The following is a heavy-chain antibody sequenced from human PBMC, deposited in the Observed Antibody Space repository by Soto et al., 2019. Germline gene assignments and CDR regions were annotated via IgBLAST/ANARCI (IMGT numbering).Heavy chain of an antibody. V-gene: IGHV3-74*01. J-gene: IGHJ6*02. CDR2: INNDGRST. Sequence: GGSLRLSCAASGFTFSNYWIHWVRQVPWKGLVWVAHINNDGRSTTYADSVKGRFTISRDNAKNTLYLQMNSLRAEDTAVYYCAKVTLRYYAMDAWGQGTTVAVSS. CDR3: AKVTLRYYAMDA. CDR1: GFTFSNYW. D-gene: IGHD1-20*01.